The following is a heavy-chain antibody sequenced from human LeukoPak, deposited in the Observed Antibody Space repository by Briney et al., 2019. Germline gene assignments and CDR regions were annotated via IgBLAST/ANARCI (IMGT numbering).Heavy chain of an antibody. V-gene: IGHV3-23*01. CDR2: ISGSGDST. CDR1: GFTFSSYA. CDR3: ARTYSSGWYNGYDP. D-gene: IGHD6-19*01. Sequence: GGSLRLSCAASGFTFSSYAMSWVRQAPGKGLEWVSGISGSGDSTHLADSVKGRFTISRDNSKNTLYLQMSSLRAEDTAVYYCARTYSSGWYNGYDPWGQGTLVTVSA. J-gene: IGHJ5*02.